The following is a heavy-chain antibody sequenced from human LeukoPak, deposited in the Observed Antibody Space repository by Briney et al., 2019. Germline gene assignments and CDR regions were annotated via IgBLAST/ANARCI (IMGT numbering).Heavy chain of an antibody. D-gene: IGHD6-13*01. Sequence: GRSLRLSCAASGFTFSSYAMHWVRQAPGKGLEWVSSISSSSSYIYYADSVKGRFTISRDNAKNSLYLQMNSLRAEDTAVYYCARGGSYSSSWYFDYWGQGTLVTVSS. CDR3: ARGGSYSSSWYFDY. V-gene: IGHV3-21*01. CDR2: ISSSSSYI. J-gene: IGHJ4*02. CDR1: GFTFSSYA.